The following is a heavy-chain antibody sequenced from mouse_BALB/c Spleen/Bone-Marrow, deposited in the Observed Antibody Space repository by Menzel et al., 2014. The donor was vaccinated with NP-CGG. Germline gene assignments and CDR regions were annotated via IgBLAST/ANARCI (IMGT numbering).Heavy chain of an antibody. D-gene: IGHD1-1*01. V-gene: IGHV4-1*02. Sequence: DVMLVESGGGLVQPGRSLKISCAASGFDFSGFWMGWVRLAPGKGLEWIGEINPDSRTINYSPFLKDRFIISRDNAKNTLYLHMSKAGSEAAALYYCARLGYYGGFAYWGQGTLVTVSA. CDR3: ARLGYYGGFAY. CDR2: INPDSRTI. CDR1: GFDFSGFW. J-gene: IGHJ3*01.